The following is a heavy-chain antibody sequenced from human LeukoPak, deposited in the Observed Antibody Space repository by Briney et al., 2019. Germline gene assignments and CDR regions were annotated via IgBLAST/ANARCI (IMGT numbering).Heavy chain of an antibody. Sequence: GGSLRPSCAASGFTFSDYYMSWIRQAPGKGLEWVSYISSSGSTIYYADSVKGRFTISRDNAKNSLYLQMNSLRAEDTAVYYCARVRLRVGSPAAIHYFDYWGQGTLVTVSS. CDR2: ISSSGSTI. V-gene: IGHV3-11*01. J-gene: IGHJ4*02. CDR3: ARVRLRVGSPAAIHYFDY. D-gene: IGHD2-2*02. CDR1: GFTFSDYY.